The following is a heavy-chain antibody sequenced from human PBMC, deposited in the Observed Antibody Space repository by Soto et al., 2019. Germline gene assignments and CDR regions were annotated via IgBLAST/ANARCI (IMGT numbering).Heavy chain of an antibody. D-gene: IGHD3-3*01. V-gene: IGHV2-5*02. J-gene: IGHJ6*02. CDR2: IYWDDDK. CDR1: GFSLDTSGVG. CDR3: SHMESRVASYGLDV. Sequence: QITLKESGPTLVKPTQTLTLTCTFSGFSLDTSGVGVAWIRQPPGKALEWLTLIYWDDDKRYSPSLRSRLTITKDTSENRVVLTMTNMDPVDTATYYCSHMESRVASYGLDVWGQGTTVPVSS.